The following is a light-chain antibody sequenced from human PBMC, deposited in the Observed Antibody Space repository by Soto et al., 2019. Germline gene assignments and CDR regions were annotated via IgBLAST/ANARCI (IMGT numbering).Light chain of an antibody. J-gene: IGLJ2*01. CDR2: GNN. CDR1: SSDLAAGYD. CDR3: KSYNISMSGPVV. V-gene: IGLV1-40*01. Sequence: QSALTQPPSVSGSPGQSVTISCTGSSSDLAAGYDVHWYQQFPGKAPKLLIYGNNNRPSGVPDRFSGSQSGTSASLAITGLQADDEADYYCKSYNISMSGPVVFGAGTKLTVL.